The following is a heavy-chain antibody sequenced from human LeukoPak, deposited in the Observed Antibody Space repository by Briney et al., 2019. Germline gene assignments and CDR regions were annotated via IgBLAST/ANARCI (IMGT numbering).Heavy chain of an antibody. CDR2: INPSGGST. D-gene: IGHD6-19*01. Sequence: ASVKVSCKASGYTFTSYYMHWVRQAPGQGLEWMGIINPSGGSTSYAQKFQGRVTMTRETSTSTVYMELSSPRPEDTAVYYCAREEDIAVLDYWGQGSQVTASS. CDR1: GYTFTSYY. CDR3: AREEDIAVLDY. V-gene: IGHV1-46*01. J-gene: IGHJ4*02.